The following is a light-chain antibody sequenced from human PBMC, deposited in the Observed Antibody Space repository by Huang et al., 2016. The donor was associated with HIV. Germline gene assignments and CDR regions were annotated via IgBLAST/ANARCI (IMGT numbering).Light chain of an antibody. CDR2: AAS. CDR1: QSISSY. J-gene: IGKJ2*01. CDR3: QQSYSTPPYT. Sequence: DIQVTQSPSSLSASVGDRVTITCRASQSISSYLNWYQQKPGKAPKLLIYAASSLQSGVPSRFSGSGSGTDFTLTISSLQLEDFATYYCQQSYSTPPYTFGQVTKLEIK. V-gene: IGKV1-39*01.